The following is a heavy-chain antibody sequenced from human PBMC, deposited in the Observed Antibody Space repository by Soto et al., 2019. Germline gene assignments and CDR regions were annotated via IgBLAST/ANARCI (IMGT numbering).Heavy chain of an antibody. V-gene: IGHV4-34*01. D-gene: IGHD5-18*01. CDR3: ARGEGYSYGYPLYFDY. Sequence: LSLTCAVYGGSFSGYYWSWIRQPPVKGLEWIGEINHSGSTNYNPSLKSRVTISVDTSKNQFSLKLSSVTAADTAVYYCARGEGYSYGYPLYFDYWGQGTLVTVSS. CDR1: GGSFSGYY. CDR2: INHSGST. J-gene: IGHJ4*02.